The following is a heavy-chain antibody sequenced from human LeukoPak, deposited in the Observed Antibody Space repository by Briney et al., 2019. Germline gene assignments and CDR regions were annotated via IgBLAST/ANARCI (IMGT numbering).Heavy chain of an antibody. CDR2: INPNSGGT. CDR1: GYTFTGYF. D-gene: IGHD6-19*01. CDR3: ARALAVAADFDS. J-gene: IGHJ4*02. V-gene: IGHV1-2*02. Sequence: EASVKVSCKASGYTFTGYFMHWVRQAPGQGLEWMGWINPNSGGTNYAQRFQGRVTMTRDTSISTDYMELSRLSSDDTAVYYCARALAVAADFDSWGQGTLVTVSS.